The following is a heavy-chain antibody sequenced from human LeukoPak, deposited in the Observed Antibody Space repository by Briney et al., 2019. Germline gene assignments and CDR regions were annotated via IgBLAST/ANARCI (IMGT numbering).Heavy chain of an antibody. J-gene: IGHJ4*02. Sequence: TQTLSLTCTVSGASVSSTSDHWGWIRQRPGKGLEWITISYHSGSTRYNPSLKGRVTTSIDTSKNQFSLKLSSVTAADTAVYYCGRHLWAINTFYFDNWGQGALATVSS. CDR3: GRHLWAINTFYFDN. D-gene: IGHD2-21*01. CDR2: SYHSGST. V-gene: IGHV4-39*01. CDR1: GASVSSTSDH.